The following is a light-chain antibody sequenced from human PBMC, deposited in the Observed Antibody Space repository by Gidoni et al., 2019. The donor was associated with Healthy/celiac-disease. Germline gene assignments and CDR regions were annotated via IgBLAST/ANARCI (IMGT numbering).Light chain of an antibody. V-gene: IGKV3-11*01. J-gene: IGKJ3*01. Sequence: IVLTQSPATLSLSPGESATLSCRASQSVSSYLSWYQQKPGQAPRLLIYDASNRATGIPARFSGSGSGTDFTLTISSLEPEDFAVYYCQQRSNWPPGTFGPGTKVEIK. CDR1: QSVSSY. CDR2: DAS. CDR3: QQRSNWPPGT.